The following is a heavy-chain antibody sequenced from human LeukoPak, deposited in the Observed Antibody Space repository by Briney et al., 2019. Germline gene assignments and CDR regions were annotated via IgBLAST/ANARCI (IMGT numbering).Heavy chain of an antibody. D-gene: IGHD3-3*01. J-gene: IGHJ4*02. CDR1: GFTFSSYA. Sequence: GGSLRLSCAASGFTFSSYAMSWVRQAPGKGLEWVSAISGSGGSTYYADSVKGRFTISRDNSKNTLYLQMNSLRAEDTAVYYCAKDTGSNYGFWSGYYNPAQYYFDYWGQGTLVTVSS. CDR3: AKDTGSNYGFWSGYYNPAQYYFDY. V-gene: IGHV3-23*01. CDR2: ISGSGGST.